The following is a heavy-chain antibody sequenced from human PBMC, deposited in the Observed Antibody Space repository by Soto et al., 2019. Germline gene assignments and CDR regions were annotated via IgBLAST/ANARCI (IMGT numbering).Heavy chain of an antibody. Sequence: SSETLSLTCAVSGGSFTSNNWWTWVRQPPGQGLEWIGEIYRTGSTNYNPSLKSRVTISLDKSENQFSLKVTSLTAADTAVYYCASRDPGTSVDYWGQGTLVTVSS. CDR2: IYRTGST. J-gene: IGHJ4*02. D-gene: IGHD1-7*01. CDR3: ASRDPGTSVDY. CDR1: GGSFTSNNW. V-gene: IGHV4-4*02.